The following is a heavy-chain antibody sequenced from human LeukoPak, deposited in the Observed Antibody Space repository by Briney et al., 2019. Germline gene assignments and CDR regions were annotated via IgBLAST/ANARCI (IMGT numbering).Heavy chain of an antibody. V-gene: IGHV3-23*01. CDR2: ISGSGGST. Sequence: QAGGSLRLSCAASGFTFSSYAMSWVRQAPGKGLEWVSAISGSGGSTYYADSVKGRFTISRDNSKNTLYLQMNSLRAEDTAVYYCAKTLEMATIITGGDYWGQGTLVTVSS. D-gene: IGHD5-24*01. CDR3: AKTLEMATIITGGDY. CDR1: GFTFSSYA. J-gene: IGHJ4*02.